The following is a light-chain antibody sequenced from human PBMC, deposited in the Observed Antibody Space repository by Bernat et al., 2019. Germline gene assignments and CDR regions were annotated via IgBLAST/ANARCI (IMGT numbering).Light chain of an antibody. V-gene: IGKV3-15*01. J-gene: IGKJ2*01. CDR2: SAS. Sequence: EIVMTQSPGNLSASPGERATVSCRASESVSSNLAWYQQKPGQSPRLLIYSASSRATGVPPRFTGSGSGTEFTLTVSRLQSEDVAVYHCQQYNKWPYTFGQGTKLQI. CDR1: ESVSSN. CDR3: QQYNKWPYT.